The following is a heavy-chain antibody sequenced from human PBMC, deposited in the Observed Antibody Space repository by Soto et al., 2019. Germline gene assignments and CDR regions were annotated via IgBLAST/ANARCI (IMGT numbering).Heavy chain of an antibody. Sequence: EVQLVETGGGLIQPGGPLRLSCAASGFSVSSNYMSWVRQAPGKGLEWVSVIYSTGSKYYADSVKGRFIISRDNSKPTLYLEMNSLRAEDTAVYYCARSVVVVIRTFNWYFDLWGRGTLVTVSS. CDR2: IYSTGSK. CDR1: GFSVSSNY. J-gene: IGHJ2*01. CDR3: ARSVVVVIRTFNWYFDL. D-gene: IGHD3-22*01. V-gene: IGHV3-53*02.